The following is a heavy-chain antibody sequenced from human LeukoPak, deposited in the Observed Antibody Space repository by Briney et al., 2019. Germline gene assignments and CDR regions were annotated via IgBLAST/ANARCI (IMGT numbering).Heavy chain of an antibody. CDR3: ARDKAHYDYVWGSYRAPHFFDY. CDR1: GGSFSGYY. J-gene: IGHJ4*02. Sequence: SETLSLTCAVYGGSFSGYYWSWIRQPPGKGLEWIGEINHSGSTNYNPSLKSRVTTSVDTSKNQFSLKLSSVTAADTAVYYCARDKAHYDYVWGSYRAPHFFDYWGQGTLVTVSS. D-gene: IGHD3-16*02. CDR2: INHSGST. V-gene: IGHV4-34*01.